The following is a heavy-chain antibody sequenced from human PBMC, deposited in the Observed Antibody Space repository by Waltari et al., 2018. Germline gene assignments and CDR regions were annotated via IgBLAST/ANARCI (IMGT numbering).Heavy chain of an antibody. J-gene: IGHJ4*02. Sequence: EVQLVQSGAEVKQPGESLKISCKGSGSSFTSYWIGWVRQMPGKGLEWMGIIYPGDSDTRYSPSFQGQVTISADKSISTAYLQWSSLKPSDTAMYYCARGSPYCGGDCYFDYWGQGTLVTVSS. CDR2: IYPGDSDT. CDR1: GSSFTSYW. CDR3: ARGSPYCGGDCYFDY. V-gene: IGHV5-51*01. D-gene: IGHD2-21*01.